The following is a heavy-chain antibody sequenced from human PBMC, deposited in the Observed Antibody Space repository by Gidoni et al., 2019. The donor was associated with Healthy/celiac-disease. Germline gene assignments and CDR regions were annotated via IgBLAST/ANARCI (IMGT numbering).Heavy chain of an antibody. CDR2: ISSSSSTI. CDR3: ARGRGYYDSSGYYYFDD. J-gene: IGHJ4*02. CDR1: GFTFSSYS. V-gene: IGHV3-48*02. D-gene: IGHD3-22*01. Sequence: VQLVESGGGLVQPGGSLRLSCSASGFTFSSYSMNWVRQAPGKGLEWVSYISSSSSTIYYADSVKGRFTISRDNAKNSLDLQMSSRRDEDTAVYYCARGRGYYDSSGYYYFDDWGQGTLVTVSS.